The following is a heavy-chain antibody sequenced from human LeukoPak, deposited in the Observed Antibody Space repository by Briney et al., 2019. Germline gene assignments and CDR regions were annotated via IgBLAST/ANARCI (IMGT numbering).Heavy chain of an antibody. J-gene: IGHJ4*02. V-gene: IGHV3-23*01. CDR1: GFTFSNSA. Sequence: GGSLGLSCAAAGFTFSNSAMCWVRQAPGKGLEWVSGISRGGGSTYYADSVKGRFTISRDTSIDTLYLQMNSLRAEDTAVYYCAKEVRPNDYWGQGTLVTVSS. D-gene: IGHD1-1*01. CDR2: ISRGGGST. CDR3: AKEVRPNDY.